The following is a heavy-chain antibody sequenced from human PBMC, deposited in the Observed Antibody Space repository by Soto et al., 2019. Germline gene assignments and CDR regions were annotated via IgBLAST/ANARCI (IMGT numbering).Heavy chain of an antibody. CDR2: IYYSGST. V-gene: IGHV4-59*01. CDR3: ARDMGRWLQLGAFDI. J-gene: IGHJ3*02. Sequence: SETLSLTCTVSGGSISSYYWSWIRQPPGKGLEWIGYIYYSGSTNYNPSLKSRVTISVDTSKNQFSLKLSSVTAADTAVYYCARDMGRWLQLGAFDIWGQGTMVTVS. D-gene: IGHD5-12*01. CDR1: GGSISSYY.